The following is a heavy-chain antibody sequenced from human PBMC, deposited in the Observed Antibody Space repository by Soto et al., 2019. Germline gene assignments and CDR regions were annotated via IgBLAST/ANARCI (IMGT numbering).Heavy chain of an antibody. J-gene: IGHJ6*02. CDR1: GFTFSSYG. CDR3: AKAAVAGHYYYAMDV. V-gene: IGHV3-30*18. CDR2: ISYDGNSK. Sequence: ESGGGVVQPGRSLRLSCAASGFTFSSYGMHWVRQAPGKGLEWVAVISYDGNSKWYADSVKGRVTISRDNSKNTLYLQMNGLRAEDTAVFYCAKAAVAGHYYYAMDVWGQGTTVTVSS. D-gene: IGHD6-19*01.